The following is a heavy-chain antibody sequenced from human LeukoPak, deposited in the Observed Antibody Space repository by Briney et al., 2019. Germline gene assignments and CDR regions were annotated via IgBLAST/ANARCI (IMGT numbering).Heavy chain of an antibody. CDR1: GFTFDDYG. CDR3: ARASDSSGYYTPLDY. V-gene: IGHV3-20*04. J-gene: IGHJ4*02. CDR2: INWNGGST. Sequence: GGSLRLSCAASGFTFDDYGMSWVRQAPGKGLEWVSGINWNGGSTGYADSVKGRFTISRDNAKNSLYLQMNSLRAEDTALYCCARASDSSGYYTPLDYWGQGTLVTVSS. D-gene: IGHD3-22*01.